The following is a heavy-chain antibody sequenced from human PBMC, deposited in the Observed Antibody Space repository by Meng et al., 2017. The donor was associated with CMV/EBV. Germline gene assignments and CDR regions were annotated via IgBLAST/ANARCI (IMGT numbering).Heavy chain of an antibody. CDR1: GFTFSNAW. CDR3: ARDPGRVYYYYGMDV. Sequence: GESLKISCAASGFTFSNAWMSWVRQAPGKGLEWVGRIKSKTDGGTTDYAAPVKGRFTISRDDSKNTLYLQMNSLKTEDTAVYYCARDPGRVYYYYGMDVWGQGTTVTVSS. CDR2: IKSKTDGGTT. D-gene: IGHD3-10*01. V-gene: IGHV3-15*01. J-gene: IGHJ6*02.